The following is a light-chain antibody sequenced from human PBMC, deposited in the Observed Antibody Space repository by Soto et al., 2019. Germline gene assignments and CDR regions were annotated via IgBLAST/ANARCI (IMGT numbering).Light chain of an antibody. CDR2: GAS. CDR1: QSVSSN. J-gene: IGKJ2*01. CDR3: QQYNNWPQT. V-gene: IGKV3-15*01. Sequence: EIVTTQSPATLSVSPGERATLSCRASQSVSSNLAWYQQKPGQAPRLLINGASTRATGIPARFSGSGSGTEFTLTISSLQSEDFAVYYCQQYNNWPQTFGQGTKVDIK.